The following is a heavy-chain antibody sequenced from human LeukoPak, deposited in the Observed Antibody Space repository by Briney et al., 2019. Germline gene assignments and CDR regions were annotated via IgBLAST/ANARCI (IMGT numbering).Heavy chain of an antibody. CDR2: IYSSGNT. CDR1: GGSISGGGYY. Sequence: SETLSLTCTVSGGSISGGGYYWSWFRQHPGKGLEWIGYIYSSGNTYYNPSLKSRVTISFDTSKNQFSLRLSSVTAADTAVYYCARDNGGSAIFDYWGQGTLVTVSS. CDR3: ARDNGGSAIFDY. D-gene: IGHD3-10*01. V-gene: IGHV4-31*03. J-gene: IGHJ4*02.